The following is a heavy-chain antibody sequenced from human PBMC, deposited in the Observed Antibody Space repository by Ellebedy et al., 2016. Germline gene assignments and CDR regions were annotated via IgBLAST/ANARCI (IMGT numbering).Heavy chain of an antibody. J-gene: IGHJ4*02. CDR3: ASFIF. CDR2: FGAEDGKR. V-gene: IGHV1-24*01. CDR1: GYTLSDLS. D-gene: IGHD3-16*01. Sequence: ASVKVSCKLSGYTLSDLSIHWVRQAPGKGLEWMGGFGAEDGKRIYAQMFQGRVTMTEDTSTDTAYMELRSLRSDDTAVYYCASFIFWGQGTLVTVSS.